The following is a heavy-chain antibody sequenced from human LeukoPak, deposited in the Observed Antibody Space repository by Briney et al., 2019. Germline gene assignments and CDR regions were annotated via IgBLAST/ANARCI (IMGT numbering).Heavy chain of an antibody. V-gene: IGHV3-73*01. CDR3: TTDLLDWVDYGGNGVMGGGAFDI. CDR1: GFTFSDSA. J-gene: IGHJ3*02. D-gene: IGHD4-23*01. CDR2: IKSKPNTYAT. Sequence: PGGSLRLSCAASGFTFSDSAMHWVRQASGKELEWVGRIKSKPNTYATSYAASVKGRFTISRDDSKNTLYLQMNSLKTEDTAVYYCTTDLLDWVDYGGNGVMGGGAFDIWGQGTMVTVSS.